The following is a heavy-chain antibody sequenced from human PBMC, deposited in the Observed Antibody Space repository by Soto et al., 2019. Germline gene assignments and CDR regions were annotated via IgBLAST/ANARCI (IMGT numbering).Heavy chain of an antibody. J-gene: IGHJ4*02. CDR2: IIPILGIA. CDR3: ARAGESGSSPRGTNYFDY. D-gene: IGHD6-13*01. V-gene: IGHV1-69*02. Sequence: QVQLVQSGAEVKKPGSSVKVSCKASGGTFSSYTISWVRQAPGQGLEWMGRIIPILGIANYAQKFQGRVTITADKSTSTAYMELSSLRAEDTAVYYCARAGESGSSPRGTNYFDYWGQGTLVTVSS. CDR1: GGTFSSYT.